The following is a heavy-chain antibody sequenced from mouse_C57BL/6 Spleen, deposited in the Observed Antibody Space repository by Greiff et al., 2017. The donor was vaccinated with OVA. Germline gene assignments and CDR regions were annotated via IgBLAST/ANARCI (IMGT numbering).Heavy chain of an antibody. D-gene: IGHD1-1*01. J-gene: IGHJ4*01. V-gene: IGHV14-4*01. CDR3: TTPLYYYGSGAMDY. CDR1: GFNIKDDY. CDR2: IDPENGDT. Sequence: EVQLQQSGAELVRPGASVKLSCTASGFNIKDDYMHWVKQRPEQGLEWIGWIDPENGDTEYASKFQGKATITADTSSNTAYLQLSSLTSEDTAVYYCTTPLYYYGSGAMDYWGQGTSVTVSS.